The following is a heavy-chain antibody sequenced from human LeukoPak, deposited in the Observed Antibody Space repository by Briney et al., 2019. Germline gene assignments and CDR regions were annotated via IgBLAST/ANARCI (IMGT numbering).Heavy chain of an antibody. CDR2: IWSDGSNK. D-gene: IGHD4-11*01. V-gene: IGHV3-33*06. CDR3: AKDMGKMTTPGGWFDP. Sequence: GGSLRLSCAASGFTFSSYGMHWVRQAPGKGLEWVAVIWSDGSNKYYADSVKGRFTISRDNSKNTLYLQMNSLRAEDTAVYYCAKDMGKMTTPGGWFDPWGQGTLVTVSS. J-gene: IGHJ5*02. CDR1: GFTFSSYG.